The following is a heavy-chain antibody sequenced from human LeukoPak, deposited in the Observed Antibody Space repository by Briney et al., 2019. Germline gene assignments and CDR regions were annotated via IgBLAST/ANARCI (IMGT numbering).Heavy chain of an antibody. CDR1: GYTFTIYG. V-gene: IGHV1-18*01. D-gene: IGHD6-6*01. J-gene: IGHJ3*02. CDR2: ISAYNGNT. CDR3: AILKTSPAAFDI. Sequence: ASVTVSFKASGYTFTIYGSSWVRQAPGQGLEWMGWISAYNGNTNYAQKLQGRVTMTTDTSTSTAYMELRSLRSDDTAVYYCAILKTSPAAFDIWGQGTMVTVSS.